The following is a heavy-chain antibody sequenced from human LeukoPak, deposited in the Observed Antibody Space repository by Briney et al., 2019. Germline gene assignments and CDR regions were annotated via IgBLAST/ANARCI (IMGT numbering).Heavy chain of an antibody. D-gene: IGHD3-3*01. V-gene: IGHV3-23*01. J-gene: IGHJ3*02. CDR2: ISGSGYYS. CDR1: EFTFDNYA. CDR3: ARAVLRFLEWPSQDAFDI. Sequence: GGSLRLSCAASEFTFDNYAMSWVRQAPGKGLEWVSVISGSGYYSYYADSVKGRFTVSRDNAKNSLYLQMNSLRAEDTAVYYCARAVLRFLEWPSQDAFDIWGQGTMVTVSS.